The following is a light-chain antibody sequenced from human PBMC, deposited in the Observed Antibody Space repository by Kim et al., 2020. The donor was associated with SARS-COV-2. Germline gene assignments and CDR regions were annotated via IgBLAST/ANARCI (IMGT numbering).Light chain of an antibody. J-gene: IGLJ1*01. CDR1: KLGDKY. CDR2: QDS. CDR3: QAWDSSTAV. V-gene: IGLV3-1*01. Sequence: GSPGQTSRITCTGDKLGDKYACWYQQKPGQSPVLVIYQDSKRTSGIPERFSGSNSGNTATLTISGTQAMDEADYYCQAWDSSTAVFGTGTKVTVL.